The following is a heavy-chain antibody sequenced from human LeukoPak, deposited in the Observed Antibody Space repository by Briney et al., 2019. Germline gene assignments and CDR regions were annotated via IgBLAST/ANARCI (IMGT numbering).Heavy chain of an antibody. V-gene: IGHV4-31*03. Sequence: SETLSLTCTVSGGSISSGDYYWSWIRQHPGKGLEWIGYIYYSGSIYYNPSLKSRVIISVDASKNQFSLKLSSVTAADTAVYYCARTITIFGALGYFDYWGQGTLVTVSS. D-gene: IGHD3-3*01. J-gene: IGHJ4*02. CDR2: IYYSGSI. CDR3: ARTITIFGALGYFDY. CDR1: GGSISSGDYY.